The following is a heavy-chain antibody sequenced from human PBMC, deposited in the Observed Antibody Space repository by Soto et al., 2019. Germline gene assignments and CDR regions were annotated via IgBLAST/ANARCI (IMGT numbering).Heavy chain of an antibody. D-gene: IGHD6-13*01. CDR3: AKDYASTWYWYFDP. CDR1: GFSFSNFA. CDR2: ISGSGDKT. Sequence: GGSLRLSCAASGFSFSNFAMSWVRQAPGTGLEWVSSISGSGDKTYYLDSVKGRFTISRDNSKNTLYLHMNSLGAEDTAVYYCAKDYASTWYWYFDPWGQGTLVTVSS. J-gene: IGHJ5*02. V-gene: IGHV3-23*01.